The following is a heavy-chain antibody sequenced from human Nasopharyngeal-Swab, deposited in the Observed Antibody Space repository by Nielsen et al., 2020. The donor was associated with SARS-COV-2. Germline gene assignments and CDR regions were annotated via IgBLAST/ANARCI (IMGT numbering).Heavy chain of an antibody. CDR2: ISSSGSTI. CDR3: AKDGDGGSNDGQPRYCSGGSCYYYYGMDV. V-gene: IGHV3-48*03. Sequence: GESLKISCAASGFTFSSYEMNWVRQAPGKGPEWVSYISSSGSTIYYADSVKGRFTISRDNSKNTLYLQMNSLRAEDTAVYYCAKDGDGGSNDGQPRYCSGGSCYYYYGMDVWGQGTTVTVSS. D-gene: IGHD2-15*01. J-gene: IGHJ6*02. CDR1: GFTFSSYE.